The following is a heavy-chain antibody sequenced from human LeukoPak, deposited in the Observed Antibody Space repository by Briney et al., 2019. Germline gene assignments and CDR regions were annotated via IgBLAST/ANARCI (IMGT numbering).Heavy chain of an antibody. V-gene: IGHV4-30-4*08. CDR1: GGSISSGDYY. D-gene: IGHD3-16*01. J-gene: IGHJ3*02. CDR2: IYYSGST. Sequence: PSETLSLTCTVSGGSISSGDYYWSWIRQPPGKGLEWIGYIYYSGSTYYNPSLKSRVTISVDTSKNQFSLKLSSVTAADTAVYYCAQDALRATFAFDIWGQGTMVTVSS. CDR3: AQDALRATFAFDI.